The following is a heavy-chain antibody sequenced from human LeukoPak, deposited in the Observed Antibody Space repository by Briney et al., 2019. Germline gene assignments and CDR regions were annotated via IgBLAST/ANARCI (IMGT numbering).Heavy chain of an antibody. CDR1: GGSISSYY. Sequence: SETLSLTCTVSGGSISSYYWSWIRQPPGKGLEWIGYIYYSGSTNYNPSLKSRVTISVDTSKNRFSLKLSSVTAADTAVYYCARDNPGIAAAGTFDPWGQGTLVTVSS. CDR3: ARDNPGIAAAGTFDP. D-gene: IGHD6-13*01. CDR2: IYYSGST. J-gene: IGHJ5*02. V-gene: IGHV4-59*01.